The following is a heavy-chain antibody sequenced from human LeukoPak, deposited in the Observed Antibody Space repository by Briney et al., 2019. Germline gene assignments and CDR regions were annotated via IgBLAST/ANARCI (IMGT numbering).Heavy chain of an antibody. CDR1: GGSISSYY. CDR2: IYYSGST. CDR3: ARDRRYYYDSSGYYGG. Sequence: SETLSLTCTVSGGSISSYYWSWIRQPPGKGLEWIGYIYYSGSTNYNPSLKSRVTISVDTSKNQFSLKLSSVTAADTAVYYCARDRRYYYDSSGYYGGWGQGTLVTVSS. V-gene: IGHV4-59*12. J-gene: IGHJ4*02. D-gene: IGHD3-22*01.